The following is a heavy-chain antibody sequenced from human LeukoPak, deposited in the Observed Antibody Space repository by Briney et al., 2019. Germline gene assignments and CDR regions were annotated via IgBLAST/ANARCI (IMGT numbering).Heavy chain of an antibody. V-gene: IGHV3-7*01. CDR1: GFTSSAFW. J-gene: IGHJ4*02. CDR3: AFGGHHFTVKGLDY. D-gene: IGHD3-10*01. Sequence: GGSLRLSCVASGFTSSAFWMSWVRRPPGKGLEWVANIKKDGSEKEYVDSVKGRFSIFRDNAKNSVYLQMNSLRAEDTAVYYCAFGGHHFTVKGLDYWGQGTLVIVSS. CDR2: IKKDGSEK.